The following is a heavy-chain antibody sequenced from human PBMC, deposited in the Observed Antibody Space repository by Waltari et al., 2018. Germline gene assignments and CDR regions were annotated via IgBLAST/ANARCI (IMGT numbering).Heavy chain of an antibody. CDR1: GFTFSSYA. J-gene: IGHJ4*02. Sequence: EVQLLESGGGLVQPGGSLRLSCAASGFTFSSYAMSWVRQAPGKGLEWGSVFSGSGGSTYYAASVKGLFTISRDNSNNTLFLQMNSLRAEDTAVYYCAKGRPSSWYDYWGQGTLVTVSS. V-gene: IGHV3-23*01. CDR2: FSGSGGST. D-gene: IGHD6-13*01. CDR3: AKGRPSSWYDY.